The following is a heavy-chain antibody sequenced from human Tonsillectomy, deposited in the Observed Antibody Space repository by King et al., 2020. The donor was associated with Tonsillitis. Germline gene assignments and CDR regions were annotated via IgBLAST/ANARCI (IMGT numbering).Heavy chain of an antibody. V-gene: IGHV4-34*01. CDR2: INHSGST. CDR3: ARGGGVLRFLEWSDNWFDP. J-gene: IGHJ5*02. Sequence: VQLQQWGAGLLKPSETLSLPCAVYGVSFSGYYWSWLRQPPGKGLEWIGEINHSGSTNYNPSLKSRVTISVDTSKNQFSLKLSSVTAADTAGYYCARGGGVLRFLEWSDNWFDPWGQGTLVTVSS. D-gene: IGHD3-3*01. CDR1: GVSFSGYY.